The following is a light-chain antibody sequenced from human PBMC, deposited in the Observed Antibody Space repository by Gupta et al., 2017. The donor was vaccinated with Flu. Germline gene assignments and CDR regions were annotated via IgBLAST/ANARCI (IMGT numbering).Light chain of an antibody. CDR1: QDIGTY. CDR3: QQSDSSPTQ. CDR2: AAF. V-gene: IGKV1-39*01. J-gene: IGKJ2*01. Sequence: IQMTQSPSSLSASVGDRVTITCRASQDIGTYLHWYQQKPGRAPKLLISAAFRLRNGVPSRFSGSGSGTDFTFTISSLQPEDFAIYYCQQSDSSPTQFGQGTKVE.